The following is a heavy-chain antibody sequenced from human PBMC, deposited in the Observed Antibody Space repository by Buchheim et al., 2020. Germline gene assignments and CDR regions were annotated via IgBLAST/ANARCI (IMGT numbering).Heavy chain of an antibody. CDR2: IDSRGVST. D-gene: IGHD3-3*01. CDR3: TRDNGAWSFDY. V-gene: IGHV1-46*03. Sequence: HVQLVQSGAELKKPGASVKVSCKASGNTVTTDFVHWVRQAPGQGLEWMGRIDSRGVSTIYAQKLQGRVTLTSDISTTTHYMELNSLTSEDMAVYFCTRDNGAWSFDYWGQGTL. CDR1: GNTVTTDF. J-gene: IGHJ4*02.